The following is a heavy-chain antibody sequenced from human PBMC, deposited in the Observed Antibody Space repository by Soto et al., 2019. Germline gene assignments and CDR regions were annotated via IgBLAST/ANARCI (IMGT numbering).Heavy chain of an antibody. V-gene: IGHV4-4*02. Sequence: VQLQESGPGLVKPSGTQSLTCNVSGVSISGSNWWSWVRQSPGKGLEWIGEVYHSGGANYNPSFKSRVIISVDKSKNQFSLQLSSVTAADTAIYYFATHVVETPKGRRGWFDPWGQGTLVTVSS. CDR2: VYHSGGA. CDR3: ATHVVETPKGRRGWFDP. CDR1: GVSISGSNW. D-gene: IGHD2-21*02. J-gene: IGHJ5*02.